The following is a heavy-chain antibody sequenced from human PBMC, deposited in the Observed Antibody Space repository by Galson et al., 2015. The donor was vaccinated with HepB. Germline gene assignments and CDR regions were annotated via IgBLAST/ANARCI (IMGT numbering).Heavy chain of an antibody. D-gene: IGHD5-12*01. V-gene: IGHV3-30*18. CDR1: GFTFSSYG. Sequence: SLRLSCAASGFTFSSYGMHWVRQAPGKGLEWVAVISYDGSNKYYADSVKGRFTISRDNSKNTLYLQMNGLRAEDTAVYYCAKDPAYSGYEYFDYWGQGTLVTVSS. CDR3: AKDPAYSGYEYFDY. CDR2: ISYDGSNK. J-gene: IGHJ4*02.